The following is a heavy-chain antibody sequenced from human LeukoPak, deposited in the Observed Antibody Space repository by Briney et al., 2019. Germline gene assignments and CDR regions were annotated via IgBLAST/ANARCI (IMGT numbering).Heavy chain of an antibody. CDR1: EFTFSSFW. D-gene: IGHD3-16*01. CDR3: ARVRMGDDFNPFDY. Sequence: PGGSLRLSCAASEFTFSSFWIYWVRHAPGRGLVWVSRINSDGSETIYADSVKGRFTISRDNAKNTLYLQMNSLRAEDTAVYYCARVRMGDDFNPFDYWGQGTQVTVSS. J-gene: IGHJ4*02. V-gene: IGHV3-74*01. CDR2: INSDGSET.